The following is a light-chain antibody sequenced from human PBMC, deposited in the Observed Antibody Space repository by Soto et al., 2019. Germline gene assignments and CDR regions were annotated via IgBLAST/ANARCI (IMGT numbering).Light chain of an antibody. CDR3: SSYTSSSTLV. CDR1: NSDVGGYNY. J-gene: IGLJ2*01. Sequence: QSVLTQPASVSGSPGQSITISCTGTNSDVGGYNYVSWYQLHPGKAPKLMIYDVSNRPSGISNRFSGSKSGNTASLTISGLQAEDEADYYCSSYTSSSTLVFGGGTKLTVL. CDR2: DVS. V-gene: IGLV2-14*01.